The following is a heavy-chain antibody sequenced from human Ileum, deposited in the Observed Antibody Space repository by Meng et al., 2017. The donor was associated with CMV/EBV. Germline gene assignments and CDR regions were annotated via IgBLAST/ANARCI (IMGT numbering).Heavy chain of an antibody. D-gene: IGHD1-26*01. V-gene: IGHV3-30*04. J-gene: IGHJ4*02. Sequence: SGFTFNNYPMHWIRQAPGKGLEWVAVIGYDGVFKFHADPVKGRFTISRDDSKNTLYLQMDSLRVEDTAVYYCARDPRIGSPDYFDHWGQGVLVTVSS. CDR2: IGYDGVFK. CDR1: GFTFNNYP. CDR3: ARDPRIGSPDYFDH.